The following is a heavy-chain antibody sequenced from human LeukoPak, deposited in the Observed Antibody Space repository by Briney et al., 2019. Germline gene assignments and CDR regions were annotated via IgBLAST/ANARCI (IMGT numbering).Heavy chain of an antibody. D-gene: IGHD6-6*01. CDR1: GESFSGYY. CDR3: ARQGTRLWGFLDY. Sequence: SETLSLTCARYGESFSGYYWRWISQSPGKGLEWIGEISHSGSASYNPSLKSRVIISADTSKNQFSLSLRSVTAADTAVYFCARQGTRLWGFLDYWGQGTLVAVSS. J-gene: IGHJ4*02. V-gene: IGHV4-34*01. CDR2: ISHSGSA.